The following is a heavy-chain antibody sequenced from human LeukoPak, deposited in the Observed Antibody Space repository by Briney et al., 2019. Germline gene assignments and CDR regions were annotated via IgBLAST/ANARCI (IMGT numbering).Heavy chain of an antibody. Sequence: GASVKVSCKASGGTFSSYAISWVRQAPGQGLEWMGIINPSGGSTSYAQKFQGRVTMTRDTSTSTVYMELSSLRSEDTAVYYCARGNTMVRGVIGVNWFDPWGQGTLVTVSS. V-gene: IGHV1-46*01. CDR1: GGTFSSYA. CDR3: ARGNTMVRGVIGVNWFDP. D-gene: IGHD3-10*01. CDR2: INPSGGST. J-gene: IGHJ5*02.